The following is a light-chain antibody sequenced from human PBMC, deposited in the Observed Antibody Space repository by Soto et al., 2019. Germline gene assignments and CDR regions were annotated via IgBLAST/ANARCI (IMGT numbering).Light chain of an antibody. Sequence: EIVMTQYPDTLSVSPGETGTLSCRARQSVRTNLAWYQHKPGQAPRLLIYGASIRATGIPDRFSGSGSGTDFTLTIRRLEPEDFAMYHCQQYGNSPRVTFGGGTTVDIK. CDR1: QSVRTN. CDR2: GAS. J-gene: IGKJ4*01. CDR3: QQYGNSPRVT. V-gene: IGKV3-20*01.